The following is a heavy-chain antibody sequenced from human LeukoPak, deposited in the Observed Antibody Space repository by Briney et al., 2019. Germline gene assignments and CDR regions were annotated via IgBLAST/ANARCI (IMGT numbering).Heavy chain of an antibody. Sequence: PSETLSLTCTVSGGSISSGGYYWSWIRQHPGKGLEWIGYIYYSGSTYYNPSLKSRVTISVDTSKNQFSLKLSSVTAADTAVYYCARVDDSSGYYGYWGQGTLVTVSP. J-gene: IGHJ4*02. CDR1: GGSISSGGYY. CDR3: ARVDDSSGYYGY. V-gene: IGHV4-31*03. D-gene: IGHD3-22*01. CDR2: IYYSGST.